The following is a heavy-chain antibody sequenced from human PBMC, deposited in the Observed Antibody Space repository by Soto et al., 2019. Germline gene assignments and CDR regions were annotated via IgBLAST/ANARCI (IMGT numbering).Heavy chain of an antibody. J-gene: IGHJ4*02. CDR3: ARHGDEGTFDY. CDR1: GGSISSYY. V-gene: IGHV4-59*08. CDR2: IYYSGST. D-gene: IGHD7-27*01. Sequence: SETLSLTCTVSGGSISSYYWSWIRQPPGKGLEWIGYIYYSGSTNYNPSLKSRVTISVDTSKNQFSLKLSSVTAADTAVYYCARHGDEGTFDYWGQGTLVTVSS.